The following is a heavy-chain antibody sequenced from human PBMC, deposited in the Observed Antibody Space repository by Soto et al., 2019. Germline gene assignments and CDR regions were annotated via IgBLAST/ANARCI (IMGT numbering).Heavy chain of an antibody. D-gene: IGHD3-10*01. CDR2: TYSKSKWNN. Sequence: SQTLSLTCVISGDSVSSNSAGWNWIRQSPSRGLEWLGRTYSKSKWNNDYALSVKSRITINPDTSKNQFSLHLYSVTPEDTAVYYCASSAGHPGDFFYYNGMDVWGQGTTVTVSS. V-gene: IGHV6-1*01. CDR3: ASSAGHPGDFFYYNGMDV. CDR1: GDSVSSNSAG. J-gene: IGHJ6*02.